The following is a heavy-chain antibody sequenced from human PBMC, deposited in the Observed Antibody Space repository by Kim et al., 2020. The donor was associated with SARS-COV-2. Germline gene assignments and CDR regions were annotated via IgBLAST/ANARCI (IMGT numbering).Heavy chain of an antibody. CDR1: GFSFTTYW. Sequence: GGSLRLSCTASGFSFTTYWMHWVRQAPGKGLVWVARVNVDMTTIAYADSVEGRFTVSRDNAKSALYLQMDSLRDEDTAVYYCARSTYSTMLDFWGQGNL. D-gene: IGHD4-4*01. CDR3: ARSTYSTMLDF. CDR2: VNVDMTTI. J-gene: IGHJ4*02. V-gene: IGHV3-74*03.